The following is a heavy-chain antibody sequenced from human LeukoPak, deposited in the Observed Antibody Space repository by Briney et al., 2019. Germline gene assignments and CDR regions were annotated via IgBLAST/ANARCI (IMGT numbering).Heavy chain of an antibody. CDR3: TTDLGTYYHGSQRLIPIDY. J-gene: IGHJ4*02. V-gene: IGHV3-15*01. Sequence: GGSLRLSCVDSGFTFTNAWMSWVRQAPGKGLEWIGRIKSKTDGKTTNYAEPVRGRFTISRDDSKSAVYLQMNSLKIEDTAVCYCTTDLGTYYHGSQRLIPIDYWGQGTLVTVSS. D-gene: IGHD3-10*01. CDR2: IKSKTDGKTT. CDR1: GFTFTNAW.